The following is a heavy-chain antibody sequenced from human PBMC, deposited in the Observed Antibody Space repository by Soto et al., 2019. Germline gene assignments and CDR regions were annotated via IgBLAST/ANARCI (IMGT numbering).Heavy chain of an antibody. CDR3: AREDSQYDYFDY. J-gene: IGHJ4*02. CDR2: IYYSGST. CDR1: GGSISSGDYY. V-gene: IGHV4-30-4*01. Sequence: TLSLTCTVSGGSISSGDYYWSWIRQPPGKGLEWIGYIYYSGSTYYNPSLKSRVTISVDTSKNQFSLKLSSVTAADTAVYYCAREDSQYDYFDYWGQGTLVTVSS.